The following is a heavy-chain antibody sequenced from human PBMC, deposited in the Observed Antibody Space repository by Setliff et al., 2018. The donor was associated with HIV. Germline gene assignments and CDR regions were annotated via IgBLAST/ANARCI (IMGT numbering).Heavy chain of an antibody. D-gene: IGHD3-10*01. CDR2: INTDSANT. CDR1: RYAFTGYY. J-gene: IGHJ4*02. V-gene: IGHV1-18*04. CDR3: ATDRTQTGISLVRGRLTDPAKYPLDY. Sequence: GASVKVSCKASRYAFTGYYMHWVRQAPGQGLEWMGWINTDSANTNYAQKFLGRVTMTTDTSTNTVYMDLRSLKSDDTAVYYCATDRTQTGISLVRGRLTDPAKYPLDYWGQGTLVTVSS.